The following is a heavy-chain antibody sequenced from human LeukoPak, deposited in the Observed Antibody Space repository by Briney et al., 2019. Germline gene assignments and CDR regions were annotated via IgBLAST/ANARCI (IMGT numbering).Heavy chain of an antibody. CDR3: ARTYYYDSSGYYYSPYYYGMDV. CDR2: IYPGDSDT. J-gene: IGHJ6*02. V-gene: IGHV5-51*01. CDR1: GYSFTSYW. Sequence: GESLEISCKGSGYSFTSYWIGWVRQMPGKGLEWMGIIYPGDSDTRYSPSFQGQVTISADKSISTAYLQWSSLKASDTAMYYCARTYYYDSSGYYYSPYYYGMDVWGQGTTVTVSS. D-gene: IGHD3-22*01.